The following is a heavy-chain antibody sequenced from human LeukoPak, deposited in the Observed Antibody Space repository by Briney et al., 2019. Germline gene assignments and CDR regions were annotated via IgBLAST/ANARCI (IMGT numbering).Heavy chain of an antibody. V-gene: IGHV3-23*01. CDR3: AKCLSDFWSGYPDY. J-gene: IGHJ4*02. CDR1: GFTFSSYA. Sequence: PGGSLRLSCAASGFTFSSYAMSWVRQAPGKGLEWVSAISGSGGSTYYADSVKGRFTISRDNSKNTLYLQMNSLRAEDTAVYYCAKCLSDFWSGYPDYWGQGTLVTVSS. CDR2: ISGSGGST. D-gene: IGHD3-3*01.